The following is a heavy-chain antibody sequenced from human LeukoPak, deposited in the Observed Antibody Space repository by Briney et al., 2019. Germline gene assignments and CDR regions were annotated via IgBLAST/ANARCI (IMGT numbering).Heavy chain of an antibody. CDR3: ARFSRITWGDWGDAFDI. J-gene: IGHJ3*02. CDR2: IYDGGNT. D-gene: IGHD2-21*02. Sequence: PSETLSLTCSVYGGSFIVYLLSWIRHSPGKGREGIGEIYDGGNTNYNPSLISRVIVSMEKSKKQSSLVMSSVTAADTAVYYCARFSRITWGDWGDAFDIWGQGTTVIVSS. V-gene: IGHV4-34*01. CDR1: GGSFIVYL.